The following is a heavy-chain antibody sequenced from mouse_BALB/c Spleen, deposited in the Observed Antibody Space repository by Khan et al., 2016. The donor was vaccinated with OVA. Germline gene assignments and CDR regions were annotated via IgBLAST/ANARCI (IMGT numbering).Heavy chain of an antibody. V-gene: IGHV5-6*01. J-gene: IGHJ3*01. CDR2: ISSGGSYT. Sequence: EVELVESGGDLVKPGGSLKLSCAASGFTFSTYGMSWVRQTPDKRLEWVATISSGGSYTYYPDSVKGRFTISRDNAKNTLNLQMRSLKSADTAMDYGEGDAYYYDSEGFAYWGQGTVVTVSA. D-gene: IGHD1-1*01. CDR3: EGDAYYYDSEGFAY. CDR1: GFTFSTYG.